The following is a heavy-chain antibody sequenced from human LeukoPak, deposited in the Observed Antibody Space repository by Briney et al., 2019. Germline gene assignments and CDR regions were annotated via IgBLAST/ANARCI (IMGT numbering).Heavy chain of an antibody. CDR3: ARRPSSIAARSPFDY. CDR1: GGSISSSSYY. D-gene: IGHD6-6*01. CDR2: IYYSGST. V-gene: IGHV4-39*01. Sequence: SQTLSLTCTVSGGSISSSSYYWGWIRQPPGKGLEWIGSIYYSGSTYYNPSLKSRVTISVDTSKNQFSLKLSSVTAADTAVHYCARRPSSIAARSPFDYWGQGTLVTVSS. J-gene: IGHJ4*02.